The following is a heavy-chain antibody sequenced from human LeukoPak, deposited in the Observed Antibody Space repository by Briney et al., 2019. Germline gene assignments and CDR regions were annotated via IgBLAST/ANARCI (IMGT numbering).Heavy chain of an antibody. D-gene: IGHD2-21*02. J-gene: IGHJ4*02. V-gene: IGHV4-59*01. CDR1: GGSISSYY. CDR3: ARAGGGDPLDFDY. CDR2: IYYSGST. Sequence: SSETLSLTCTVSGGSISSYYWSWIRQPPGKGLEWLGYIYYSGSTNYNPSLKSRVTISVDTSKNQFSLKLSSVTAADTAVYYCARAGGGDPLDFDYWGQGTLVTVSS.